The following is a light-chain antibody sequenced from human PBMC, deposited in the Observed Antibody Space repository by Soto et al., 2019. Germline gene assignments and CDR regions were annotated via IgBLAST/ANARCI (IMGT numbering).Light chain of an antibody. CDR1: QNVRFY. V-gene: IGKV3-11*01. CDR2: DAS. J-gene: IGKJ1*01. CDR3: QQLTSWSWM. Sequence: EIVLTQSPATLSLSPGERATLSCRASQNVRFYLAWYQQKPGQTPRLLIYDASKRASGIPARFSGSGSGTDFPLTSRNLDTVEFAVYYWQQLTSWSWMFGRGNKVQVK.